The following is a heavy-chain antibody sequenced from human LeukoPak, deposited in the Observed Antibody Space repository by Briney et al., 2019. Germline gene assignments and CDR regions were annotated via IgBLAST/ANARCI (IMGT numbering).Heavy chain of an antibody. CDR1: GYTFTGYY. J-gene: IGHJ6*02. Sequence: ASVKVSCKASGYTFTGYYMHWVRQAPGQGLEWMGRINPNSGGTNYAQKFQGRVTMTRDTSISTAYMELSSLRSEDTAVYYCARDFQGYYYYGMDVWGQGTTVTVS. CDR2: INPNSGGT. CDR3: ARDFQGYYYYGMDV. V-gene: IGHV1-2*06.